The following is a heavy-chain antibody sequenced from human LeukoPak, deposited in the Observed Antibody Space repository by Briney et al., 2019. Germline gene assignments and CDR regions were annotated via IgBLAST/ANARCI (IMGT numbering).Heavy chain of an antibody. CDR2: IYTSGST. CDR1: GGSLSSYY. Sequence: SETLSLTCTLSGGSLSSYYWSWLRQPAGKGLEWIVRIYTSGSTNCNPSLKSRVTMSVDTSKNQFSLKLSSATAADTAVYYCARDKRSSGYYYGDAFDIWGQGTMVTVSS. V-gene: IGHV4-4*07. D-gene: IGHD3-22*01. J-gene: IGHJ3*02. CDR3: ARDKRSSGYYYGDAFDI.